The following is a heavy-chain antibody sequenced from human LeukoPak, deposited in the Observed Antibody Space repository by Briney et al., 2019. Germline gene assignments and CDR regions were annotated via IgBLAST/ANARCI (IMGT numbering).Heavy chain of an antibody. V-gene: IGHV4-61*05. Sequence: SETLSLTCTVSGGSISGSSYYWGWIRQPPGKGLEWIGYIYYSGSTNYNPSLKSRVTISVDTSKNQFSLKLSSVTAADTAVYYCARGSVGVGSGSYYNLDYWGQGTLVTVSS. CDR2: IYYSGST. J-gene: IGHJ4*02. D-gene: IGHD3-10*01. CDR3: ARGSVGVGSGSYYNLDY. CDR1: GGSISGSSYY.